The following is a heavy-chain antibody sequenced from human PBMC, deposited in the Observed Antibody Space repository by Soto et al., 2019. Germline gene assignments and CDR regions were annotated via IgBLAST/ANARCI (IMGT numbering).Heavy chain of an antibody. J-gene: IGHJ4*02. D-gene: IGHD6-6*01. Sequence: GGSLRLSCAASGFTVSNNYMSWVRQAPGKGLEWVSLIYSGGSTFYADSVKGRFTISRDNSKNKLYLQMNSLRAEDTALYYCAKLRSSSHDHWGQGTPVTVSS. CDR2: IYSGGST. CDR1: GFTVSNNY. CDR3: AKLRSSSHDH. V-gene: IGHV3-53*01.